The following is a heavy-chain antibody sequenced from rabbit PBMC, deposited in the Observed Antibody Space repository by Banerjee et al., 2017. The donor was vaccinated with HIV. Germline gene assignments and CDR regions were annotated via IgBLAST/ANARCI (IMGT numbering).Heavy chain of an antibody. CDR3: VRITYDRGGWDL. CDR2: IGAGSSGTT. V-gene: IGHV1S45*01. Sequence: GFTLSSYWMWWVRQAPGKGLEWIACIGAGSSGTTYYASWAKGRFTISKASSTTVTLQLNSLTAADTATYFCVRITYDRGGWDLWGPGTLVPS. D-gene: IGHD4-1*01. J-gene: IGHJ6*01. CDR1: GFTLSSYW.